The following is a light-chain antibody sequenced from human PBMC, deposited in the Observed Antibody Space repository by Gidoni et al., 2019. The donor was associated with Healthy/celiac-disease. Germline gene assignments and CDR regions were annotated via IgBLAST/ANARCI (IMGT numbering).Light chain of an antibody. Sequence: ETVLTQSPGTLSLSPGERATLSCRASLSVATNTLAWYQQKPGRPPRLLIYGASSRATGIPDRFSGSGSGTDFTLTISRLEAEDSAVYYCQQYGSSSYTFGQGTKLEIK. CDR3: QQYGSSSYT. CDR1: LSVATNT. CDR2: GAS. V-gene: IGKV3-20*01. J-gene: IGKJ2*01.